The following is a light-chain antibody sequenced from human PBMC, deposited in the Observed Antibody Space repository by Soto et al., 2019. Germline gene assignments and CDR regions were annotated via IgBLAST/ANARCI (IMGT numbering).Light chain of an antibody. CDR3: QQYNSYST. Sequence: LEMTESGSCVDLSVRHRIKINCRASQSISIWLAWYQQKPGKAPKLLIYKASSLESGVPSRFSGSRSATEFTLTISRLQPDNVATYYCQQYNSYSTFGQGTKVDIK. CDR2: KAS. CDR1: QSISIW. V-gene: IGKV1-5*03. J-gene: IGKJ1*01.